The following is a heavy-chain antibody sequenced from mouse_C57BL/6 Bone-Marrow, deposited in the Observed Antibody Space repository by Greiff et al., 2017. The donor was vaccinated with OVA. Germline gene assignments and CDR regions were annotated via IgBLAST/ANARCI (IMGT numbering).Heavy chain of an antibody. CDR1: GFTFSDYG. CDR3: ARPPTTRAMDY. J-gene: IGHJ4*01. Sequence: EVQLVESGGGLVKPGGSLKLSCAASGFTFSDYGMHWVRQAPEKGLEWVAYISSGSSTIYYADTVKGRFTISRDNAKNTLFLQMTSLRSDDTAMYYCARPPTTRAMDYWGQGTSVTVSS. CDR2: ISSGSSTI. V-gene: IGHV5-17*01.